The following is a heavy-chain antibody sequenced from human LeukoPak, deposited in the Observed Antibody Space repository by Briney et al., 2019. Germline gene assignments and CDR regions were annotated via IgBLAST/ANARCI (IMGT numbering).Heavy chain of an antibody. CDR2: IYDSGST. V-gene: IGHV4-30-2*01. CDR1: GGSISSGGYY. D-gene: IGHD5-24*01. J-gene: IGHJ3*02. CDR3: ARGGYNLRAFDS. Sequence: SQTLSLTCTVSGGSISSGGYYWSWIRQPPGRGLEWIGYIYDSGSTYYNSSLKSRVTISVDRSKNQFSLKLSSVTAADTAVYYCARGGYNLRAFDSWGQGTMVTVSS.